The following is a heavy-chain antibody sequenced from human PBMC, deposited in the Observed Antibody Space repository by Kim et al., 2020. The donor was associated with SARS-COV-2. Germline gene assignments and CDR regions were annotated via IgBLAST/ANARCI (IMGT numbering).Heavy chain of an antibody. CDR2: INHSGST. D-gene: IGHD6-19*01. CDR1: GGSFSGYY. CDR3: AIGGYSSGWYTDY. J-gene: IGHJ4*02. V-gene: IGHV4-34*01. Sequence: SETLSLTCAVYGGSFSGYYWSWIRQPPGKGLEWIGEINHSGSTNYNPSLKSRVTISVDTSKNQFALKLSSVTAADTAVYYCAIGGYSSGWYTDYWGQGTLVTVSS.